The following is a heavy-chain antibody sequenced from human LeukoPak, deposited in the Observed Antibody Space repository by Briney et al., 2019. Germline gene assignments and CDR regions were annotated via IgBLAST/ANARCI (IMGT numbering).Heavy chain of an antibody. V-gene: IGHV4-4*09. D-gene: IGHD5-18*01. CDR2: IYTSGST. CDR1: GGSFSGYY. Sequence: PSETLSLTCAVYGGSFSGYYWSWIRQPPGKGLEWIGYIYTSGSTNYNPSLKSRVTISVDTSKNQFSLKLSSVTAADTAVYYCARHRSYRRGYSYGYWFDPWGQGTLVTVSS. J-gene: IGHJ5*02. CDR3: ARHRSYRRGYSYGYWFDP.